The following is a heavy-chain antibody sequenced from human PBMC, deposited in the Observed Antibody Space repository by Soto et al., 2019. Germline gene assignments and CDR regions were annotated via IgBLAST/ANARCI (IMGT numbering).Heavy chain of an antibody. V-gene: IGHV4-31*03. J-gene: IGHJ1*01. Sequence: ASETLSLTCTVSGGSISSGGYYWSWIRQHPGKGLEWIGYIYYSGSTYYNPSLKSRVTISVDTSKNQFSLKLSSVTAADTAVYYCASSHGLDCSGGSCPAEYFQHWGQGTLVTVSS. CDR1: GGSISSGGYY. CDR2: IYYSGST. D-gene: IGHD2-15*01. CDR3: ASSHGLDCSGGSCPAEYFQH.